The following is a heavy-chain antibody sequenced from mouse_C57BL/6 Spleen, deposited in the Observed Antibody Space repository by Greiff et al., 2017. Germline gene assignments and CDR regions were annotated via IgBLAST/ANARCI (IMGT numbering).Heavy chain of an antibody. CDR1: GYTFTSYW. CDR2: IYPGSGST. Sequence: VQLQQPGAELVKPGASVKMSCKASGYTFTSYWITWVKQRPGQGLEWIGDIYPGSGSTNYNEKFKSKATLTVDTSSSTAYMQLSSLTSEDSAVYYCTRVIYYDCVGDAMDYWGQGTSVTVSS. D-gene: IGHD2-4*01. CDR3: TRVIYYDCVGDAMDY. J-gene: IGHJ4*01. V-gene: IGHV1-55*01.